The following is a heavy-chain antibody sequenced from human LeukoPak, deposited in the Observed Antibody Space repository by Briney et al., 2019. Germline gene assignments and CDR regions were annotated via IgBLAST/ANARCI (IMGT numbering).Heavy chain of an antibody. J-gene: IGHJ4*02. D-gene: IGHD3-9*01. Sequence: ASVTVSSTASGYTFTGYYMHWVRQAPGQGLEWMGIINPSDRSTIYAQKFQGRVTMTSDTSTSTVYMELSSLRSEDTAVYYCARDREKTGYYFDYWGQGTLVTVSS. CDR1: GYTFTGYY. V-gene: IGHV1-46*01. CDR3: ARDREKTGYYFDY. CDR2: INPSDRST.